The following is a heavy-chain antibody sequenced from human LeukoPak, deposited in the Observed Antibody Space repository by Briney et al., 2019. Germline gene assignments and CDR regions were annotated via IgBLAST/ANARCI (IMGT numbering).Heavy chain of an antibody. V-gene: IGHV1-8*01. J-gene: IGHJ6*02. Sequence: ASVKVSCKASGYTFTSYDINWVRQAAGQGLEWMGWMNPNSGNTGYAQKFQGRVTMTRDTSITTAYMELSSLRSEDTAVYYCARYPPATLTGTYYYYGMDVWGQGTTVTVSS. D-gene: IGHD1-1*01. CDR3: ARYPPATLTGTYYYYGMDV. CDR2: MNPNSGNT. CDR1: GYTFTSYD.